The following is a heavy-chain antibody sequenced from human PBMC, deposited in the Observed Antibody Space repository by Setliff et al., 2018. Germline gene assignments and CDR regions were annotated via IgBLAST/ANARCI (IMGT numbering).Heavy chain of an antibody. Sequence: SETLSLTCTVPGGSISSYYWSWIRQPPGKGLEWIAYIYYSGSTNYNPSLKSRVTISVDTSKNQFSLKLSSVTAADTAVYYCARGNNWEPDAFDVWGQGTMVTVSS. CDR2: IYYSGST. J-gene: IGHJ3*01. V-gene: IGHV4-59*01. CDR1: GGSISSYY. CDR3: ARGNNWEPDAFDV. D-gene: IGHD1-20*01.